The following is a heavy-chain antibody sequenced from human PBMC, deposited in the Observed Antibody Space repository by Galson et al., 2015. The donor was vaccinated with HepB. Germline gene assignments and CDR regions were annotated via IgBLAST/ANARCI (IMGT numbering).Heavy chain of an antibody. CDR2: INANGGST. CDR1: GFTFSIHD. J-gene: IGHJ4*02. D-gene: IGHD1-26*01. Sequence: SLRLSCAASGFTFSIHDMSWVRQAPGKGLEWVSSINANGGSTYYADPVKGRFTISRDNSKNILYLQVNSLTTEDTAVYFCAKDKGVMGVGATLDQWGQGTLVTVS. CDR3: AKDKGVMGVGATLDQ. V-gene: IGHV3-23*01.